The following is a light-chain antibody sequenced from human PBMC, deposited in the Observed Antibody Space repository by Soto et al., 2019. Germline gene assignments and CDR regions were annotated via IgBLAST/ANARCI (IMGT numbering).Light chain of an antibody. CDR1: QSVIRNY. CDR2: RAS. J-gene: IGKJ4*01. Sequence: PGESATLSCRASQSVIRNYLAWYQQKPGQAPRLLIYRASSRATGIPDRFSGSGSGTDFTLTISRLEPEDFAVYYCQQYAGLPLTFGGGTKVEIK. V-gene: IGKV3-20*01. CDR3: QQYAGLPLT.